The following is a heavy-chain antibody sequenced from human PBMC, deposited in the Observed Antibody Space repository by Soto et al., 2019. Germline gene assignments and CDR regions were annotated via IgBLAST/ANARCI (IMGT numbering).Heavy chain of an antibody. J-gene: IGHJ6*02. Sequence: ASVKVSCKSSGYTFTSYDINLVRQATGQGLEWMGWMNPNSGNTGYAQNFQGRVTMTRNTSISTAYLGLRSLGSEDTAVYYCARGHGSGVHYYYYSLEVWGQGTTVTVSS. CDR2: MNPNSGNT. V-gene: IGHV1-8*01. D-gene: IGHD3-10*01. CDR1: GYTFTSYD. CDR3: ARGHGSGVHYYYYSLEV.